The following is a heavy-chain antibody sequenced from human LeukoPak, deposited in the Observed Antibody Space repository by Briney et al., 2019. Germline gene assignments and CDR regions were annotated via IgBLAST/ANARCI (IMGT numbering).Heavy chain of an antibody. CDR3: AKDRYGSGANYFDY. D-gene: IGHD3-10*01. V-gene: IGHV3-30*18. J-gene: IGHJ4*02. CDR2: VLFDGTNE. Sequence: GGSLRLSCAASGFSFSSYAMHWVRQAPGKGLEWVAFVLFDGTNEQYTDSVKGRFSISRDNSNSTLYLQMSSLTAEDTAVYYCAKDRYGSGANYFDYWGQGTLVTVSS. CDR1: GFSFSSYA.